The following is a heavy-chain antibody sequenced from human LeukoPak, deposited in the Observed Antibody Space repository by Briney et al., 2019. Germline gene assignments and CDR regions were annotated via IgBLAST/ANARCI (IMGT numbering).Heavy chain of an antibody. Sequence: GESVKISCKGSGYSFTSYWISWVRQMPGKGLEWMGRIDPSDSYTYSSPSFQGHGTISTDKPISTAYLQWNSLKASDTAMYYSARRGSSGWYDYWGQGTLVSVSS. CDR1: GYSFTSYW. CDR2: IDPSDSYT. CDR3: ARRGSSGWYDY. D-gene: IGHD6-19*01. J-gene: IGHJ4*02. V-gene: IGHV5-10-1*01.